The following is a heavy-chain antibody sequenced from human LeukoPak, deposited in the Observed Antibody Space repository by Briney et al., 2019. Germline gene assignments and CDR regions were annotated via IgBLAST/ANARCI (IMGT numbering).Heavy chain of an antibody. CDR3: ARDAARFLEWLPFPYYYYYMDV. CDR2: INSDGSST. J-gene: IGHJ6*03. Sequence: GGSLRLSCAASGFTFSSYWMHWVRQAPGKGLVWVSRINSDGSSTSYADSVKGRFTISRDNAKNTLYLQMNSLRAEDTAVYYCARDAARFLEWLPFPYYYYYMDVWGKGTTVTVSS. CDR1: GFTFSSYW. V-gene: IGHV3-74*01. D-gene: IGHD3-3*01.